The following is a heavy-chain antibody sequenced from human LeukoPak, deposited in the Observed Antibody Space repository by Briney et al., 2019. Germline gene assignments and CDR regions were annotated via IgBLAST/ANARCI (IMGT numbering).Heavy chain of an antibody. J-gene: IGHJ3*02. Sequence: SETLSLTCTVSGGSISGYYWSWIRQPPGKGLEWIGYIYYSGSTNYNPSLESRVTISVDTSRNQFSLKLSSVTAADTAVYYCARGTNYYDSSGYWTLGAFDIWGQGTMVTVSS. CDR1: GGSISGYY. V-gene: IGHV4-59*01. D-gene: IGHD3-22*01. CDR3: ARGTNYYDSSGYWTLGAFDI. CDR2: IYYSGST.